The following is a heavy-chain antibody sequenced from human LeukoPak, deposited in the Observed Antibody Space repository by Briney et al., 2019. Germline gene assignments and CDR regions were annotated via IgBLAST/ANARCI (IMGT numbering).Heavy chain of an antibody. Sequence: ASVKVSCKTSGYTFTGYYMHWVRQAPGQGLEWMGWINPNSGGTNYAQKFQGRVTMTRDTSISTAYMELSRLRSDDTAVYYCARPYCSGGSCHDFFDYWGQGTLVTVSS. CDR1: GYTFTGYY. V-gene: IGHV1-2*02. J-gene: IGHJ4*02. D-gene: IGHD2-15*01. CDR3: ARPYCSGGSCHDFFDY. CDR2: INPNSGGT.